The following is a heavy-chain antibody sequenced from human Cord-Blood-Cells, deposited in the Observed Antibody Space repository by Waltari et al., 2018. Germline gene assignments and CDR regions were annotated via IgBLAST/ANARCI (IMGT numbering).Heavy chain of an antibody. CDR1: GYTFTGYY. CDR2: MNPNSGGT. J-gene: IGHJ3*02. D-gene: IGHD3-16*01. Sequence: QVQLVQSGAEVKKPGASVKVSCKASGYTFTGYYMHWVRQAPGQGLEWMGGMNPNSGGTNYAQKVQGSVTRTRDASISKAYMELSRLRSDDTAVYYCARGGNHDAFDIWGQGTMVTVSS. CDR3: ARGGNHDAFDI. V-gene: IGHV1-2*02.